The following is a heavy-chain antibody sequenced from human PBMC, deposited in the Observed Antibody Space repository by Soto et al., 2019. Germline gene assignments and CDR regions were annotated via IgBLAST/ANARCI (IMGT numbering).Heavy chain of an antibody. CDR1: GGTITSGRSS. D-gene: IGHD6-6*01. Sequence: LSETLSLTCSVSGGTITSGRSSWNWIRQSPGKGLEWIAYIYHSGSTYYNPSLKSRVTISVDRSENQFSLKLTSVTAADTAVYYCVRESVASGPNYFDTWGPGTLVTVSS. CDR3: VRESVASGPNYFDT. J-gene: IGHJ5*02. V-gene: IGHV4-30-2*06. CDR2: IYHSGST.